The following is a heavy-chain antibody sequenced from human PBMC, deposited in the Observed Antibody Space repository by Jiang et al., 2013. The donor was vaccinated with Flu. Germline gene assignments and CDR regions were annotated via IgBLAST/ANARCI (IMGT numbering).Heavy chain of an antibody. CDR3: ARITAAAGQGCNALFDY. D-gene: IGHD6-13*01. CDR2: IYWDDDK. Sequence: KPTQTLTLTCTFSGFSLSTSGVGVGWIRQPPGKALEWLALIYWDDDKRYSPSLKSRLSITKDTSKNQVVLTMTNMDPVDTATYYCARITAAAGQGCNALFDYWGQGTLVTVSS. V-gene: IGHV2-5*02. J-gene: IGHJ4*02. CDR1: GFSLSTSGVG.